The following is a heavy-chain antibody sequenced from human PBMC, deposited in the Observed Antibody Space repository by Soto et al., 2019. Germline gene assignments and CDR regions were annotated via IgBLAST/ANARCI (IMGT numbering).Heavy chain of an antibody. J-gene: IGHJ4*02. CDR3: ARGGVATIFGDS. D-gene: IGHD5-12*01. Sequence: SGGSLRLSCAASGFTLSRYSMNWVRQAPGKGLEWLSYIDSSSDTIYYADSVKGRFIISRDNAKNSLYLQMNSLRDEDTAVYYCARGGVATIFGDSWGQGTLVTVSS. CDR2: IDSSSDTI. CDR1: GFTLSRYS. V-gene: IGHV3-48*02.